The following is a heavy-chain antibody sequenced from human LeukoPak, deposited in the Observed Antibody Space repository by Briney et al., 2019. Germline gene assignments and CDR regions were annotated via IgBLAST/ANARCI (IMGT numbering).Heavy chain of an antibody. J-gene: IGHJ6*03. Sequence: SETLSLTCTVSGGSISSYYWSWIRQPPGKGLEWIGEINHSGSTNYNPSLKSRVTISVDTSKNQFSLKLSSVTAADTAVYYCARGPSKLRYFDWSYYMDVWGKGTTVTVSS. CDR2: INHSGST. CDR1: GGSISSYY. V-gene: IGHV4-34*01. D-gene: IGHD3-9*01. CDR3: ARGPSKLRYFDWSYYMDV.